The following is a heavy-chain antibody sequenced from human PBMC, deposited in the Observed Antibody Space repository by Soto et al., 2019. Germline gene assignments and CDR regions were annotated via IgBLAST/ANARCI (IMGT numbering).Heavy chain of an antibody. D-gene: IGHD3-16*01. V-gene: IGHV4-59*11. J-gene: IGHJ4*02. Sequence: QVQLQESGPGLVKPSWTLSLTCSFSGDSFFGPHYWNWIRQSPGQGLEWLGHIYCSATTTYSPSFHSRVSMSVDTSKNQFSLTVNSVTTADTAVYYCARSPFGSVYRKYFDYWGPGIRVAVSS. CDR1: GDSFFGPHY. CDR3: ARSPFGSVYRKYFDY. CDR2: IYCSATT.